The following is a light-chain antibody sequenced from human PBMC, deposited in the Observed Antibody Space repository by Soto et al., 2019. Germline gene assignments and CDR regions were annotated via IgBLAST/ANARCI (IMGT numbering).Light chain of an antibody. CDR1: QNINTY. J-gene: IGKJ4*01. CDR2: DAS. V-gene: IGKV1-33*01. CDR3: QQDDDPPLT. Sequence: DIPMTPFSSSLSAAVGDSVTMTCQASQNINTYLNWYQQRPGQAPQLLIYDASIVEPGVPSRFSGSGSGTEFTLTITSLQPEDIATYYCQQDDDPPLTFGGGTKVE.